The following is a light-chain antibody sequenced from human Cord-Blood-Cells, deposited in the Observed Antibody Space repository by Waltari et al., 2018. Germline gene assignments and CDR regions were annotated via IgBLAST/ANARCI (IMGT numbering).Light chain of an antibody. Sequence: QSVLTQPPSASGTPGQRVTISCSGSSSNIGSNYVYWYQQLPGTAPKLLIYRNNQRPAAVPDRFSGSKSGTSASLAISGLRSEDEADYYCAAWDDSLSGPVWVFGGGTKLTVL. CDR1: SSNIGSNY. V-gene: IGLV1-47*01. J-gene: IGLJ3*02. CDR3: AAWDDSLSGPVWV. CDR2: RNN.